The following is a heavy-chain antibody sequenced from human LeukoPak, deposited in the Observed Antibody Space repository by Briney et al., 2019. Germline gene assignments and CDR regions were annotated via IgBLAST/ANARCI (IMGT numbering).Heavy chain of an antibody. D-gene: IGHD2-21*02. CDR2: ISISSSYI. J-gene: IGHJ4*02. V-gene: IGHV3-21*01. CDR3: ARDSSCGGDCYIDY. Sequence: GGSLRLSRAASGCTFSSYSMNWVRQAPGKGLEWVSSISISSSYIYYADSVKGRFTISRDNAKNSLYLQMNSLRAEDMAVYYCARDSSCGGDCYIDYWGQGTLVTVSS. CDR1: GCTFSSYS.